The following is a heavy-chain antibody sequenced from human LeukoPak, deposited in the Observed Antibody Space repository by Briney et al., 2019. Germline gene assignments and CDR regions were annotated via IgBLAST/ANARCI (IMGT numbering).Heavy chain of an antibody. V-gene: IGHV4-30-4*01. D-gene: IGHD1-26*01. Sequence: SQTLSLTCTVSNGSISSGDYYWSWIRQPPGKGLEWIGYIFYSGSTYYNPSLKSRVTISVDTSKNQFSLKLNSVTAADTAVYYCAKGGFYFGYWGQGTLVTVSS. CDR3: AKGGFYFGY. J-gene: IGHJ4*02. CDR1: NGSISSGDYY. CDR2: IFYSGST.